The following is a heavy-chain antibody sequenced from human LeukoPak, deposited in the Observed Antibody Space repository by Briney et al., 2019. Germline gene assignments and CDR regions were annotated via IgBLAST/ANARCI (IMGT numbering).Heavy chain of an antibody. V-gene: IGHV3-53*01. Sequence: PGGSLRLSCAASGFSVSSNYMSWVRQAPGKGLEWVSIIYSDGSTFHADSVKGRFTMSRDNSKNTLDLQMNSLRADDTAVYFCARDGHRYRGTNGDGDAFDIWGQGTMVTVTS. CDR3: ARDGHRYRGTNGDGDAFDI. CDR1: GFSVSSNY. CDR2: IYSDGST. D-gene: IGHD1-7*01. J-gene: IGHJ3*02.